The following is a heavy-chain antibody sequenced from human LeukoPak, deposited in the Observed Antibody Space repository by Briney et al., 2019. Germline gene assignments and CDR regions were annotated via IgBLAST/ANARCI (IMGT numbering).Heavy chain of an antibody. CDR2: MYHSGIT. V-gene: IGHV4-4*02. Sequence: SETLSLTCAVSGGSISSSDWWSWVRQPPGKGLEWIGEMYHSGITNYNPSLKSRVTISVDKSKNQFSLKLSSVTAADTAVYFCARVRGRDSSREAWGQGTLVTVSS. J-gene: IGHJ4*02. D-gene: IGHD6-13*01. CDR1: GGSISSSDW. CDR3: ARVRGRDSSREA.